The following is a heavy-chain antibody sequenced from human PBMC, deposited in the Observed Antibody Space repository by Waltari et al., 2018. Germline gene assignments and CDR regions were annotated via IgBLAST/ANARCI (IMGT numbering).Heavy chain of an antibody. CDR1: GGSIGTGTVY. CDR3: ARHFPDYQTYYYGMDV. V-gene: IGHV4-39*01. CDR2: IFDSGST. Sequence: QLQLQESGPGLVKPSETLSLTCSVSGGSIGTGTVYWGWIRQPPGKGLEWIGTIFDSGSTFYNPSLDSRATISTDTSKNQFSLKLNSVTAADAAVYYCARHFPDYQTYYYGMDVWGQGTTVTVSS. J-gene: IGHJ6*02. D-gene: IGHD4-17*01.